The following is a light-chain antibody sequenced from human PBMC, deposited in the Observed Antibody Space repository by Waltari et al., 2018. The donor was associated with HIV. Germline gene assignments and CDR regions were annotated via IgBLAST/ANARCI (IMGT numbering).Light chain of an antibody. CDR1: QSLLHSNGYND. CDR2: LGS. Sequence: IILTQSPLSLPATPGEPASISCRSNQSLLHSNGYNDLDWYLHRPGQSPRLLISLGSDRASGVPDRFSVSKSGTDFILKISKVEAEDVGVYCCMQALQTPWTFGQGTKVEIK. V-gene: IGKV2-28*01. CDR3: MQALQTPWT. J-gene: IGKJ1*01.